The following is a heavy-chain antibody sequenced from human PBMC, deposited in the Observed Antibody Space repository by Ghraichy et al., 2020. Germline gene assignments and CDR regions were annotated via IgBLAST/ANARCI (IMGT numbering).Heavy chain of an antibody. CDR3: ARGGEIFGVVEIDY. CDR2: INHSGSA. J-gene: IGHJ4*02. CDR1: GGSVSGYY. D-gene: IGHD3-3*01. Sequence: SLTCDVYGGSVSGYYWSWIHQPPGKGLEWIGEINHSGSATYNPSLKSRVTMSVDTSKNQFSLKLSSVTAADTAVYYCARGGEIFGVVEIDYWGQGTLVTVSS. V-gene: IGHV4-34*01.